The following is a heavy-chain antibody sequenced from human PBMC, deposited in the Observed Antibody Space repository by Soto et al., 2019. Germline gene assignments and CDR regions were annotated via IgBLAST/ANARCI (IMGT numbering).Heavy chain of an antibody. V-gene: IGHV1-69*01. CDR2: ITPRFGIA. CDR3: GRLAARRIAY. CDR1: GGTFSSYG. D-gene: IGHD6-25*01. Sequence: QVQLVQSGPEVKKPGSTVTVSCTAHGGTFSSYGISWVRQAPGQGIEWMGGITPRFGIADYAQKFQGRVTITADESTNTANMELSSLRSGDTAVYFCGRLAARRIAYWGKGTLVTVTS. J-gene: IGHJ4*02.